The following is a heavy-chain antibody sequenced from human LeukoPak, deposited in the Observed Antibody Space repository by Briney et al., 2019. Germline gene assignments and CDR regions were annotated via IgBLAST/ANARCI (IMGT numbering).Heavy chain of an antibody. D-gene: IGHD3-10*01. CDR3: AKDVSLLWFGELANFDY. J-gene: IGHJ4*02. Sequence: GGSLRLSCAASGFTFSSYAMSWVRQAPGKGLEWVSAISGSGGSTYYADSVKGRFTISRDNSKDTLYLQMNSLRAEDTAVYYCAKDVSLLWFGELANFDYWGQGTLVTVSS. V-gene: IGHV3-23*01. CDR2: ISGSGGST. CDR1: GFTFSSYA.